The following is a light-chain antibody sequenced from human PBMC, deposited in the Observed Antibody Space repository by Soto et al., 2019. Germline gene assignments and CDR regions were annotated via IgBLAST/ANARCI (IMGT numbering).Light chain of an antibody. J-gene: IGKJ1*01. CDR2: GAS. Sequence: EIVLTQSPGTLSLSPGERATLSCRASQSVSSSYLAWYQQKPGQAPRLLMYGASSRATGIPDRFSGSVSGTDVTITISRLEPEDCAVYYCQQSGSSLWTFGQGTKVDIK. CDR1: QSVSSSY. V-gene: IGKV3-20*01. CDR3: QQSGSSLWT.